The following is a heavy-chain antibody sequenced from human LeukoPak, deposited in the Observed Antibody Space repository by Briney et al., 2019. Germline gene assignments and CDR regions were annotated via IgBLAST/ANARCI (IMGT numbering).Heavy chain of an antibody. J-gene: IGHJ6*03. CDR3: ARRSVHIVVVLPATLNHYYMDV. V-gene: IGHV3-48*01. D-gene: IGHD2-2*01. CDR1: GFTFSNAW. Sequence: GGSLRLSCAASGFTFSNAWMSWVRQAPGKGLEWVSDISSNSDTIYYADSVKGRFTISRDNAKNSLYLQMNSLRAEDTAVYYCARRSVHIVVVLPATLNHYYMDVWGKGTTVTVSS. CDR2: ISSNSDTI.